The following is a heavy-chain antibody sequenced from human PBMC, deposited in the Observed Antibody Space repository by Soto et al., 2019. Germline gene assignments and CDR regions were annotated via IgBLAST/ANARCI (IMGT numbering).Heavy chain of an antibody. CDR3: VATVTTIHYYYYYGMDV. D-gene: IGHD4-4*01. Sequence: PGGSLRLSCAASGFTFSSYWMGWVRQAPGRGLEWVANIKQDGSEKYYVDSVKGRFTISRDNAKNSLYLQMNRLRAEYTAVYYCVATVTTIHYYYYYGMDVWGQGTTVTVSS. CDR2: IKQDGSEK. CDR1: GFTFSSYW. J-gene: IGHJ6*02. V-gene: IGHV3-7*01.